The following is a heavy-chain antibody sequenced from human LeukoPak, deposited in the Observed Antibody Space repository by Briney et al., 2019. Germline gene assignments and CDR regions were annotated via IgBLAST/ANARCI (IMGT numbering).Heavy chain of an antibody. Sequence: GRSLRLSCAASGFTFSSYAMHWVRQAPGKGLEWVAVISYDGSNKYYADSVKGRFTISRDNSKNTLYLQMNSLTADDTAIYYCAKATGTLGNWGQGTLVTVSS. J-gene: IGHJ4*02. D-gene: IGHD1-1*01. CDR2: ISYDGSNK. CDR1: GFTFSSYA. CDR3: AKATGTLGN. V-gene: IGHV3-30*04.